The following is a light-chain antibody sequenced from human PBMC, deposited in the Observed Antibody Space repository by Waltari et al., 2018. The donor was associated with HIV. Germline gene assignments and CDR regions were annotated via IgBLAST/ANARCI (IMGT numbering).Light chain of an antibody. J-gene: IGKJ2*01. CDR1: QSVLYSSNNRNY. V-gene: IGKV4-1*01. Sequence: DIVVTQSPESLAVSLGERATINCKSSQSVLYSSNNRNYFGWYQQKPGQPPKLLISWASTREFGVPDRFSGSVSGTDFTLTIGSLQAEDVAVYYCQQYYSAPYTFGQGTKLEIK. CDR3: QQYYSAPYT. CDR2: WAS.